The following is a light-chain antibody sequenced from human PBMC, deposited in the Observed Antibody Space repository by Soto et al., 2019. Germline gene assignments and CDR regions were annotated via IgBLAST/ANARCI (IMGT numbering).Light chain of an antibody. J-gene: IGKJ1*01. Sequence: ILLTPAPATLAFSPGERGALSCGASQSVSSNYLAWYQQKPGQAPRLLIYDASSRATGIPDRFSGSGSGADFILTISRLEPEDFAVYYCQQYGSSPCTFGQGTKVDIK. CDR1: QSVSSNY. CDR3: QQYGSSPCT. CDR2: DAS. V-gene: IGKV3D-20*01.